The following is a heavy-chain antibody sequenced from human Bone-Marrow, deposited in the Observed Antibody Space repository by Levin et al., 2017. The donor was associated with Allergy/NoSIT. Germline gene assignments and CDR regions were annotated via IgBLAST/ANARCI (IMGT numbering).Heavy chain of an antibody. J-gene: IGHJ5*02. V-gene: IGHV6-1*01. CDR3: ARDLAGPIAVAGTSWFDP. Sequence: PSQTLSLTCAISGDSVSSNSAAWNWIRQSPSRGLEWLGRTYYRSKWYNDYAVSVKSRITINPDTSKNQFSLQLNSVTPEDTAVYYCARDLAGPIAVAGTSWFDPWGQGTLVTVSS. D-gene: IGHD6-19*01. CDR2: TYYRSKWYN. CDR1: GDSVSSNSAA.